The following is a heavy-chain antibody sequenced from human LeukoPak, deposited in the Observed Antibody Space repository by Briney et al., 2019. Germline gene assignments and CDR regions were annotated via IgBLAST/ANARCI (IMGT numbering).Heavy chain of an antibody. J-gene: IGHJ4*02. CDR1: GYTFTSYY. D-gene: IGHD2-15*01. CDR2: INPSGGSA. Sequence: ASVKVSCKASGYTFTSYYIHWVRQAPGQGLEWMGIINPSGGSASYAQKFQGRVTMTRDTSTGTVYMELSSLRSEDTAVYYCARSASSGEFDYWGQGTLVTVSS. V-gene: IGHV1-46*01. CDR3: ARSASSGEFDY.